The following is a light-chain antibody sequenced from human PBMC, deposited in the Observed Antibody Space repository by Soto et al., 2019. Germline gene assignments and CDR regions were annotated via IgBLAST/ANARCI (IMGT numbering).Light chain of an antibody. Sequence: EIVMTQSPATLSVSPGERATLSCRASQSVSGNLAWYQQKPGQAPRLLIYGASTRATGIPTRFSGGGSGTEFTLTISSLQSEDFAVYYCQQYNNWPPLTFGGGTKVEIK. V-gene: IGKV3-15*01. CDR1: QSVSGN. CDR3: QQYNNWPPLT. J-gene: IGKJ4*01. CDR2: GAS.